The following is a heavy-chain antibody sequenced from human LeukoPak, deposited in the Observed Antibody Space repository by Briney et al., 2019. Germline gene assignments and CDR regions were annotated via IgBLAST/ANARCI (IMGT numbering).Heavy chain of an antibody. Sequence: ASVKVSCKASGYSFTTLDTNWVRQATGQGLEWVGWVNPNNGLTGYAQKFQGRVTLTSDTSTNTAYMELSTLTSDDTAVYYCAGGRVSFFWGQGTPVTVSS. V-gene: IGHV1-8*01. CDR2: VNPNNGLT. J-gene: IGHJ4*02. CDR3: AGGRVSFF. CDR1: GYSFTTLD.